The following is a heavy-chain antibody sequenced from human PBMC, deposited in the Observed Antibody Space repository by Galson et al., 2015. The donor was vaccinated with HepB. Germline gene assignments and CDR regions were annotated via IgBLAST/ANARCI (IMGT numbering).Heavy chain of an antibody. CDR1: GFTYSNYW. CDR3: ARGWDIEVTATFDY. Sequence: SLRLSCAVSGFTYSNYWMSWVRQAPGRGLEWVANIKYDGSEKYYVRSVEGRFTVSRDNAQNSLYLHMSSLRAEDTAVYYCARGWDIEVTATFDYWGQGALVTASS. V-gene: IGHV3-7*03. J-gene: IGHJ4*02. D-gene: IGHD2-21*02. CDR2: IKYDGSEK.